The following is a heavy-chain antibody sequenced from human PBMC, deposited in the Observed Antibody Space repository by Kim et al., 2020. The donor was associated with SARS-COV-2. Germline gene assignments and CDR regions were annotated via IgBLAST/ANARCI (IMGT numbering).Heavy chain of an antibody. V-gene: IGHV1-3*01. CDR1: EYTFTTYT. D-gene: IGHD3-10*01. Sequence: ASVKVSCKASEYTFTTYTMHWVRQAPGQRLEWMGWINAGDGNTLYSQKFQHRVTITRDTFATTVYMELSSLTSDDTAVYFCARDWGATVRGVFTNWLDPWGQGTLVTVSS. CDR3: ARDWGATVRGVFTNWLDP. J-gene: IGHJ5*02. CDR2: INAGDGNT.